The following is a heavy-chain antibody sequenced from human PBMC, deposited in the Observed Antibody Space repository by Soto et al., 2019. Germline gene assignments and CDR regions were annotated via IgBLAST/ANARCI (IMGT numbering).Heavy chain of an antibody. CDR2: IYSGGST. D-gene: IGHD3-22*01. Sequence: GGSLRVSYAAAGFTVSSNYMSWVSQAQGKGLEWVSVIYSGGSTYYADSVKGRFTISRDNSKNTLYLQMNSLRAEDTAVYYCAREGAYYYDSSGYSLDYYGMDVWGQGTTVTVSS. J-gene: IGHJ6*02. CDR3: AREGAYYYDSSGYSLDYYGMDV. CDR1: GFTVSSNY. V-gene: IGHV3-53*01.